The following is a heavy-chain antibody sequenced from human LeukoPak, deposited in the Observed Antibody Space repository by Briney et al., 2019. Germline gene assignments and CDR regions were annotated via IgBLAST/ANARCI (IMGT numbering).Heavy chain of an antibody. D-gene: IGHD7-27*01. V-gene: IGHV3-23*01. CDR1: GFTFSSYA. J-gene: IGHJ4*02. CDR3: AKVPWGSVSPAYYFDY. Sequence: GGSLRLSCAASGFTFSSYAMSWVRQAPGKGLEWVSAISGSGGSTYYADSVEGRFTISRDNSKNTLYLQMNSLRAEDTAVYYCAKVPWGSVSPAYYFDYWGQGTLVTVSS. CDR2: ISGSGGST.